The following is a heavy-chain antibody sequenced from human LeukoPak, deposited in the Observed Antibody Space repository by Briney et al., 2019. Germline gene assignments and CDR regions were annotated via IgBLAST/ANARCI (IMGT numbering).Heavy chain of an antibody. V-gene: IGHV1-2*04. Sequence: ASVKVSCKASGYTFTGYYMHWVRQAPGQGLEWMGWINPNSGGTNYAQKFQGWVTMTRDTSISTAYMELSRLRSDDTAVYYCARGPSWDSSGYPKIPFDIWGQGTMVTVSS. CDR2: INPNSGGT. J-gene: IGHJ3*02. CDR3: ARGPSWDSSGYPKIPFDI. CDR1: GYTFTGYY. D-gene: IGHD3-22*01.